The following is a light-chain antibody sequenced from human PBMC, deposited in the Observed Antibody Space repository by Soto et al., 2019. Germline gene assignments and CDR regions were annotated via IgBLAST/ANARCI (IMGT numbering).Light chain of an antibody. Sequence: EILLTPSPSTLSVSPGERATLSWWASQSVTGNYLAWYQQKPGQAPRLLIYGASSRPTGIPDRFSGSGSGTDFTLTISRLEPEDFAVYYCQQYGISPSWTFGQGNRWRS. J-gene: IGKJ1*01. CDR1: QSVTGNY. CDR2: GAS. V-gene: IGKV3-20*01. CDR3: QQYGISPSWT.